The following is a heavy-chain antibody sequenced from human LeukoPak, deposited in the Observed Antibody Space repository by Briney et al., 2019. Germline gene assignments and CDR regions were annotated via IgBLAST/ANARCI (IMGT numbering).Heavy chain of an antibody. D-gene: IGHD3-9*01. CDR2: IYYSGST. V-gene: IGHV4-39*01. J-gene: IGHJ4*02. Sequence: SETLSLSCTVSGGSISSSSYYWGWIRQPPGKGLEWIGSIYYSGSTYYNPSLKSRVTISVDTSKNQFSLKLSSVTAADTAVYYCTRHNSVYDILTALYYFDYWGQGTLVTVSS. CDR3: TRHNSVYDILTALYYFDY. CDR1: GGSISSSSYY.